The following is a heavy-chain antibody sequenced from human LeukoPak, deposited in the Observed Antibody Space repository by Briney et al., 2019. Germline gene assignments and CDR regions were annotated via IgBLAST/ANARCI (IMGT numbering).Heavy chain of an antibody. Sequence: GASVKVSCKASGYTFTGYYMHWVRQAPGQGLEWMGWINPNSGGTNYAQKFQGRVTMTRDTSISTVYMELSGLRSDDTAAYYCARGLLRSAAAGPAVYGYWGQGTLVTVSS. D-gene: IGHD6-13*01. CDR3: ARGLLRSAAAGPAVYGY. J-gene: IGHJ4*02. CDR1: GYTFTGYY. CDR2: INPNSGGT. V-gene: IGHV1-2*02.